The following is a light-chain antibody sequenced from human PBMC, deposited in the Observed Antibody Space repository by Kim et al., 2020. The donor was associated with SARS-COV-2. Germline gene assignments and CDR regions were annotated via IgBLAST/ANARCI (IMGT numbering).Light chain of an antibody. J-gene: IGLJ2*01. CDR2: DVT. CDR1: SSDIGAYNH. Sequence: SITISCTGTSSDIGAYNHVAWYQQYPGKVPKLLIFDVTKRPSGVSNRFSGSKSGNTASLTISGLQAEDEADYYCSSYTRINANVIFGGGTKVTVL. V-gene: IGLV2-14*04. CDR3: SSYTRINANVI.